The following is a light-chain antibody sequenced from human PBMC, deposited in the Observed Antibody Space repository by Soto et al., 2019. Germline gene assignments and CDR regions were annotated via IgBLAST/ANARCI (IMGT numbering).Light chain of an antibody. CDR3: QTWGTGIHV. J-gene: IGLJ1*01. Sequence: QSVLTQWPSASASLGASVKLTCTLSSGHSSYAIAWHQQQPEKGPRYLMKLNSDGSHSKGDGIPDRFSGSSSGAERYLIISSLQSEDEADYYCQTWGTGIHVFGNGTKLTVL. CDR2: LNSDGSH. CDR1: SGHSSYA. V-gene: IGLV4-69*01.